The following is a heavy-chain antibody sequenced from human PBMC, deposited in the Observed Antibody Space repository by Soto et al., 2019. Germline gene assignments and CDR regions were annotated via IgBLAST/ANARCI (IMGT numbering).Heavy chain of an antibody. J-gene: IGHJ6*02. CDR1: GGTFSSYA. Sequence: ASVKVSCKASGGTFSSYAISWVRQGPGQGLEWMGGIIPIFGTANYAQKFQGRVTITADESTSTAYMELSSLRSEDTAVYYCARASLTGYYTYYYDYCMDVLVQGTTVTVSS. V-gene: IGHV1-69*13. CDR2: IIPIFGTA. CDR3: ARASLTGYYTYYYDYCMDV. D-gene: IGHD3-9*01.